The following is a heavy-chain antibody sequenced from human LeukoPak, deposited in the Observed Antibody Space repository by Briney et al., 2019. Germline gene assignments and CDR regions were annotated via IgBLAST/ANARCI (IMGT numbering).Heavy chain of an antibody. CDR1: GYTFTSYD. D-gene: IGHD2-21*02. CDR3: ARVVVDCGGDCYGWYFDL. Sequence: GASVKVSCKASGYTFTSYDINWVRQATGQGLEWMGWMNPNSGNTGYAQKFQGRVTMTRNTSISTACMELSSLRSEDTAVYYCARVVVDCGGDCYGWYFDLWGRGTLVTVSS. J-gene: IGHJ2*01. V-gene: IGHV1-8*01. CDR2: MNPNSGNT.